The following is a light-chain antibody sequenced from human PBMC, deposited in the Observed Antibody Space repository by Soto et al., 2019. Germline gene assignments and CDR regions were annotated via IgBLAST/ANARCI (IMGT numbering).Light chain of an antibody. Sequence: EIVMTQSPATLSVSPGERATLSCRASQSVSSNLVCYQQKHGQAPRLLLDGASTRATSIPASFSGRGAGTEFPLTSSMLHYDDFAYYYYQQYNNGETFGQGTKLEIK. CDR3: QQYNNGET. CDR2: GAS. J-gene: IGKJ2*01. V-gene: IGKV3-15*01. CDR1: QSVSSN.